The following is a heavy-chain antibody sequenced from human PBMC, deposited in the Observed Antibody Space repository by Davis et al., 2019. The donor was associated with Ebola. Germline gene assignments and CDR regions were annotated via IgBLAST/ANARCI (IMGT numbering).Heavy chain of an antibody. CDR3: ARLSGAKSVPDY. CDR2: VYYSGTT. J-gene: IGHJ4*02. CDR1: GGSVNSGSYY. V-gene: IGHV4-61*01. D-gene: IGHD3-10*01. Sequence: SETLSLTCTVSGGSVNSGSYYWTWIRQPPGKGLEWIGNVYYSGTTTYNPSLKSPVTISVDTSENQFSLNLISVTAADTAVYYCARLSGAKSVPDYWGQGTLVTVSS.